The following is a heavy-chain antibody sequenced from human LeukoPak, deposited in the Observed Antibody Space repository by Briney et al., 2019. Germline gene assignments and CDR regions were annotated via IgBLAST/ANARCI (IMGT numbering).Heavy chain of an antibody. Sequence: SETLSLTCTVSGGSISSYYWNWIRQPPGKGLEWIGYIYYSGSTNYNPSLKSRVTISVDTSKNQFSLKLNSVTAADTAVYYCARAASLDIWGQGTMVIVSS. J-gene: IGHJ3*02. CDR2: IYYSGST. V-gene: IGHV4-59*01. CDR3: ARAASLDI. CDR1: GGSISSYY.